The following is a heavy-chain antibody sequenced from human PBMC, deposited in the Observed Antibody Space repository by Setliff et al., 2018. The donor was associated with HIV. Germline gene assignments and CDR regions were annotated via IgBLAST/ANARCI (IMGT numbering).Heavy chain of an antibody. V-gene: IGHV1-69*02. D-gene: IGHD3-3*01. CDR2: IIPILGVA. Sequence: SVKVSCKASRSTFNSHTINWVRQAPGQGLDWMGRIIPILGVANYAQMFQCKVTITSDKSTSTAYMELTSLRFDDTAMYYCVRGVQSPPHYSYYYMDVWGEGTMVTVSS. CDR3: VRGVQSPPHYSYYYMDV. J-gene: IGHJ6*03. CDR1: RSTFNSHT.